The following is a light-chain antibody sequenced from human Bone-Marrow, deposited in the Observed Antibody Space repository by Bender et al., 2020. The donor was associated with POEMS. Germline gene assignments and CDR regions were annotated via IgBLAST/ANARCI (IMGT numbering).Light chain of an antibody. V-gene: IGLV2-14*02. Sequence: QSALTQPASVSGSPGQSITISCTGTSSDVGSYNLVSWYQRLPGKAPKLIIFEAANRVSGVPDRFSGSRSGDTASLTISGLRPDDEAEYVCASYAGGNAWVFGGGTKLTVL. CDR1: SSDVGSYNL. CDR2: EAA. CDR3: ASYAGGNAWV. J-gene: IGLJ3*02.